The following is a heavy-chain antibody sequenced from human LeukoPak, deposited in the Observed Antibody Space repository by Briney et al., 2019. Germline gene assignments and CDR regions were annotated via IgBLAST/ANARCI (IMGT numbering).Heavy chain of an antibody. Sequence: GGSLRLSCAASGFTFSSYAMHWVRQAPGKGLEWVADISYDGRKKNHADSVKGRFTISRDNSKNTLYLQMNSLRPEDTAVYYCVTDITMVRGGSWGQGTLVTVSS. J-gene: IGHJ5*02. CDR2: ISYDGRKK. CDR1: GFTFSSYA. V-gene: IGHV3-30*04. D-gene: IGHD3-10*01. CDR3: VTDITMVRGGS.